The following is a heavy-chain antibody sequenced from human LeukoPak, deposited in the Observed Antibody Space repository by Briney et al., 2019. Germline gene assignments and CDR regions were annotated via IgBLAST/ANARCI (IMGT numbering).Heavy chain of an antibody. CDR3: ASDVDYYDSSGQGFQH. V-gene: IGHV1-18*01. D-gene: IGHD3-22*01. CDR2: ISAYNGNT. J-gene: IGHJ1*01. CDR1: GYTFTSYG. Sequence: ASVTVSCKASGYTFTSYGISWVRQAPGQGLEWMGWISAYNGNTNDAQKLQGRVTITTDTSTSTAYMELRSLRSDDTAVYYCASDVDYYDSSGQGFQHWGQGTLVTVSS.